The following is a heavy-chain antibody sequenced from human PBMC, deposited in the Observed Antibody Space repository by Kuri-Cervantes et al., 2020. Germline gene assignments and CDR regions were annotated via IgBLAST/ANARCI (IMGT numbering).Heavy chain of an antibody. CDR2: ISSSSSYI. Sequence: GESLKISCAASGFTFSSYSMNWVRQAPGKGLEWVSSISSSSSYIYYADSVKGRFTISRDNAKNSLYLQMNSLRAEDTAVCYCASTTMVEINYFDYWGQGTLVTVSS. V-gene: IGHV3-21*01. D-gene: IGHD4/OR15-4a*01. CDR3: ASTTMVEINYFDY. J-gene: IGHJ4*02. CDR1: GFTFSSYS.